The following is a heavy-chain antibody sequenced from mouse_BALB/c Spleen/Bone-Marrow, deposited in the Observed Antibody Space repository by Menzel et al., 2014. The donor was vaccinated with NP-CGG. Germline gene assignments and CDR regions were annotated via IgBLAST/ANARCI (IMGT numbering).Heavy chain of an antibody. Sequence: EVKLVESGGGLVQPGGSLKVSCAASGFDFSRFWMSWVRQAPGKGLEWIGEINPDSSTINYTPSLKDKFIISRDSAKNTLYLQMSKVRSEDTALYYCARRYGSSYRYRYFDVWGAGTTVTVSS. CDR3: ARRYGSSYRYRYFDV. CDR1: GFDFSRFW. D-gene: IGHD1-1*01. J-gene: IGHJ1*01. V-gene: IGHV4-1*02. CDR2: INPDSSTI.